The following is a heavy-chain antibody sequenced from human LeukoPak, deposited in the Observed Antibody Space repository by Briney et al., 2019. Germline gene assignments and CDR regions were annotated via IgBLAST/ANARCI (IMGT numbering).Heavy chain of an antibody. Sequence: PGGSLRLSCAASGFTFSSYEMNWVRQAPGKGLEWVSYISSSSSTIYYADSVKGRFTISRDNAKNSLYLQMNSLRAEDTAVYYCARDEDDDYWGQGTLVTVSS. CDR3: ARDEDDDY. CDR2: ISSSSSTI. V-gene: IGHV3-48*01. J-gene: IGHJ4*02. CDR1: GFTFSSYE.